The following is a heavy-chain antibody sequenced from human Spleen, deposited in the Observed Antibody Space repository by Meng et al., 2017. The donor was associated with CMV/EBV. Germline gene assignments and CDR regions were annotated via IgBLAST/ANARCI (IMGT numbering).Heavy chain of an antibody. D-gene: IGHD4-11*01. Sequence: SETLSLTCTVSGGSISSYYWSWIRQPPGKGLEWIGYIYYSGSTYYNPSLKSRVTISVDTSKNQFSLKLSSVTAADTAVYYCARSPWVTTRWYYFDYWGQGRLVTVSS. V-gene: IGHV4-59*08. J-gene: IGHJ4*02. CDR1: GGSISSYY. CDR2: IYYSGST. CDR3: ARSPWVTTRWYYFDY.